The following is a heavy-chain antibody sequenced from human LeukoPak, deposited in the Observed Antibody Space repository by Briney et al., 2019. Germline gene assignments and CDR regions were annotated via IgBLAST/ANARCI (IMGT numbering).Heavy chain of an antibody. CDR2: FDPEDGET. CDR3: ATDLKRGRAFDI. J-gene: IGHJ3*02. V-gene: IGHV1-24*01. CDR1: GYTLTELS. Sequence: ASVKVSCKVSGYTLTELSMHWVRQAPGKGREWMGGFDPEDGETIYAQRFQGRVTMTEDTSTDTAYMELSSLRYHDTAVYYCATDLKRGRAFDIWDQGTMVTVSS.